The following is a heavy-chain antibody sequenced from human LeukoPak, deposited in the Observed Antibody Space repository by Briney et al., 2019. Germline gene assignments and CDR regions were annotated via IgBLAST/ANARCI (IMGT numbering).Heavy chain of an antibody. CDR1: GFTFSSYA. CDR2: IWSDGTNM. V-gene: IGHV3-33*06. CDR3: AKDAERGFNYSNSLQY. D-gene: IGHD4-11*01. Sequence: PGRSLRLSCAASGFTFSSYAMHWVRQAPGKGLEWVAVIWSDGTNMFYGSSVKGRFFIHRDDSQNTVYLEMSNLRAEDTAIYYCAKDAERGFNYSNSLQYWGQGSLVTVSS. J-gene: IGHJ4*02.